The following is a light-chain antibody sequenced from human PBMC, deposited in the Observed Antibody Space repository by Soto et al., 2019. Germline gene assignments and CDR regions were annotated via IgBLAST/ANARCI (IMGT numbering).Light chain of an antibody. CDR2: KAS. J-gene: IGKJ1*01. CDR3: QQYNSYWT. V-gene: IGKV1-5*03. Sequence: DIQMTQSPSTLSASVGDRVTITCRASQSISSWLAWYQQKPGKAPKLLIYKASSLESGVPSRLSGSGSGTKVNLTISRLQPDDFATYDCQQYNSYWTFGQGTKVEIK. CDR1: QSISSW.